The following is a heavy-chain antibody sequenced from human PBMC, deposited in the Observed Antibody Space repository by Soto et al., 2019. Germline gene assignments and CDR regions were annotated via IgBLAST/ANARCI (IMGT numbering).Heavy chain of an antibody. J-gene: IGHJ6*02. V-gene: IGHV4-31*03. CDR3: ARAPREVVVAATFYYGMDV. CDR2: IYYSGST. CDR1: GGSISSGGYY. D-gene: IGHD2-15*01. Sequence: SETLSLTCTVSGGSISSGGYYWSWIRQHPGKGLEWIGYIYYSGSTYYNPSLKSRVTISVDTSKNQFSLKLSSVTAADTAVYYCARAPREVVVAATFYYGMDVWGQGTTVTVSS.